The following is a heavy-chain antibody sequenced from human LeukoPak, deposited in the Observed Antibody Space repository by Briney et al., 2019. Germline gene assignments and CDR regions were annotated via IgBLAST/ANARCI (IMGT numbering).Heavy chain of an antibody. D-gene: IGHD2-21*02. CDR2: INHSGST. V-gene: IGHV4-34*01. CDR1: GGSFSGYY. Sequence: SETLSLTCAVYGGSFSGYYWSWIRQPPGKGLEWIGEINHSGSTNYNPSLKSRATISVDKSKNQFSLKLSSVTAADTAVYYCAGAYCGGDCYSGRAFDIWGQGTMVTVSS. CDR3: AGAYCGGDCYSGRAFDI. J-gene: IGHJ3*02.